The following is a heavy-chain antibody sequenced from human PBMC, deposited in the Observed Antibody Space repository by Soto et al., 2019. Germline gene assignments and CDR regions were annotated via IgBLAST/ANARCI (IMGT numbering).Heavy chain of an antibody. D-gene: IGHD6-13*01. CDR2: IIPILGIA. V-gene: IGHV1-69*08. CDR3: ARDRAAASPYGMDV. Sequence: QVQLVQSGAEVKKPGSSVKVSCKASGGTFSSYTISWVRQAPGQGLEWMGRIIPILGIANYAQKFQGRVTITADKSTSTAYMELSSLRSEDTAVYYCARDRAAASPYGMDVWGQGTTVTVSS. CDR1: GGTFSSYT. J-gene: IGHJ6*02.